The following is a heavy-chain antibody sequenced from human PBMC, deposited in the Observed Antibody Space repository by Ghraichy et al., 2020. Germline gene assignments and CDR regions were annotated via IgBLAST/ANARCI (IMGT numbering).Heavy chain of an antibody. CDR1: GYTFTSYG. D-gene: IGHD3-16*01. CDR2: ISAYNGNT. Sequence: ASVKVSCKASGYTFTSYGISWVRQAPGQGLEWMGWISAYNGNTNYAQKLQGRVTMTTDTPTSTAYMELRSLRSDDTAVYYCARGALKGGPAPLRYWGQGTLVTVSS. J-gene: IGHJ4*02. CDR3: ARGALKGGPAPLRY. V-gene: IGHV1-18*01.